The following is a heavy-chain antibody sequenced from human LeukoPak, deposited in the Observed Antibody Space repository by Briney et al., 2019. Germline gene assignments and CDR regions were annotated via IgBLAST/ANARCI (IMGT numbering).Heavy chain of an antibody. CDR2: ISAYNGNT. V-gene: IGHV1-18*01. D-gene: IGHD2-15*01. CDR1: SYIFTSYG. J-gene: IGHJ4*02. CDR3: ARTPTQTLGYRSGASCYSFDY. Sequence: ASVKVSCKASSYIFTSYGINWVRQAPGQGLEWMGWISAYNGNTKYVQKFQGRVTMTTDTSTTTAYMELRNLRSDDTAVYYCARTPTQTLGYRSGASCYSFDYWGQGTLVTVSS.